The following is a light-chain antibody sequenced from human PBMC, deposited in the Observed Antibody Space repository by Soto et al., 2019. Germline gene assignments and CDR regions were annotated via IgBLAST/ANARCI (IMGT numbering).Light chain of an antibody. J-gene: IGKJ2*01. CDR2: AAS. CDR1: LDIIFY. V-gene: IGKV1-39*01. CDR3: QQSYTTPVYS. Sequence: DIQMAQSPSSLSASVGDRVTITCRASLDIIFYLNWYQQKIGKAPKLLIYAASNLQSGVPSRFSGSGSGTDFTLTISNLQPEDFATYFCQQSYTTPVYSFGQGTKVDIK.